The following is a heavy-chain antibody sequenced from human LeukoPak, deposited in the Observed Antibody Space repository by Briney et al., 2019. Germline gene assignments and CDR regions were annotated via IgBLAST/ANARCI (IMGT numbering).Heavy chain of an antibody. J-gene: IGHJ5*02. CDR1: GYTLTELS. Sequence: ASVKVSCKVSGYTLTELSMHWVRQAPGKGLEWMGGFDPEDGETIYAQKFQGRVTMTKDTSTDTAYMELSSLRSEDTAVYYCARVPAAQPPDGWFDPWGQGTLVTVSS. D-gene: IGHD2-2*01. CDR2: FDPEDGET. V-gene: IGHV1-24*01. CDR3: ARVPAAQPPDGWFDP.